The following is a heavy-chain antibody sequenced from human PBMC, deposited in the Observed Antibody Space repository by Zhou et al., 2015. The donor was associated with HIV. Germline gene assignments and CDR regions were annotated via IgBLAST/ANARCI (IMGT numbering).Heavy chain of an antibody. Sequence: QLVQSGAEVKKPGSSVKVSCKASGGTFSSYAISWVRQAPGQGLEWMGGIIPIFGTANYAQKFQGRVTITADKSTSTAYMELSSLRSEDTAVYYCARYGYIVATGDHYYYGMDVWGQGTTVTVSS. CDR3: ARYGYIVATGDHYYYGMDV. J-gene: IGHJ6*02. V-gene: IGHV1-69*06. D-gene: IGHD5-12*01. CDR2: IIPIFGTA. CDR1: GGTFSSYA.